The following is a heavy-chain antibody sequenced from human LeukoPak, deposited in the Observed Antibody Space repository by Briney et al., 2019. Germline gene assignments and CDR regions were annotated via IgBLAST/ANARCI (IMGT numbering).Heavy chain of an antibody. CDR3: ARGRGYCSSTSCYNRVNWFDP. CDR1: GGSFSGYY. D-gene: IGHD2-2*02. V-gene: IGHV4-34*01. J-gene: IGHJ5*02. Sequence: SETLSLTCAVYGGSFSGYYWSWIRRPPGKGLEWIGEINHSGSTNYNPSLKSRVTISVDTSKNQFSLKLSSVTAADTAVYYCARGRGYCSSTSCYNRVNWFDPWGQGTLVTVSS. CDR2: INHSGST.